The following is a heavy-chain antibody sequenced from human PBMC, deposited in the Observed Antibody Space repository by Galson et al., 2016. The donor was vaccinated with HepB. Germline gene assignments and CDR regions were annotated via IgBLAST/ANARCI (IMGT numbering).Heavy chain of an antibody. V-gene: IGHV3-33*06. D-gene: IGHD3-16*01. CDR1: GFTFSSYG. J-gene: IGHJ4*02. CDR2: IWYDGSNK. CDR3: GKHGGFDY. Sequence: SLRLSCAASGFTFSSYGMHWVRQAPGKGLEWVAVIWYDGSNKYYADSVKGRFTISRDNSKNTLYLYMNNLTAGDTAIYYCGKHGGFDYWGQGALVTVSS.